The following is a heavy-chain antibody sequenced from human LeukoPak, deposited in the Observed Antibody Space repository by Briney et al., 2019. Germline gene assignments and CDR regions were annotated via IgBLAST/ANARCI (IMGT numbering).Heavy chain of an antibody. J-gene: IGHJ4*02. Sequence: ASVKVSCKASGYTFTSYDINWVRQATGQGLEWMGWMNPNSGNTGYAQKFQGRVTMTRNTSISTAYMELSSLRSEDTAVYYCARHMITFGGVIDWGQGTLVTVSS. V-gene: IGHV1-8*01. CDR3: ARHMITFGGVID. CDR1: GYTFTSYD. D-gene: IGHD3-16*02. CDR2: MNPNSGNT.